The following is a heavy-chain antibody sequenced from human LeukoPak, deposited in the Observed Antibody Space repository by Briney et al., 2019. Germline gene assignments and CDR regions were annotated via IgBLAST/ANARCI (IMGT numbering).Heavy chain of an antibody. CDR2: IYTSGST. V-gene: IGHV4-4*07. D-gene: IGHD3-10*01. CDR3: ARDITSVAGHYYYGMDV. J-gene: IGHJ6*02. CDR1: GGSIRSYY. Sequence: ETLSLTCPVSGGSIRSYYWSWIRQPAGKGLEWIGRIYTSGSTNYNPSLKSRVTMSVDTSKNQFSLKLSSVTAADTAVYYCARDITSVAGHYYYGMDVWGQGTTVTVSS.